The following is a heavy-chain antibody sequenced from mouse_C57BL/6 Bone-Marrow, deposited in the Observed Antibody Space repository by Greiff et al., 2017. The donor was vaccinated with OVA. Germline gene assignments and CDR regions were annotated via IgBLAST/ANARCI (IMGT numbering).Heavy chain of an antibody. CDR2: ISYDGSN. CDR3: ASAIYYGSSSWFAY. D-gene: IGHD1-1*01. Sequence: EVHLVESGPGLVKPSQSLSLTCSVTGYSITSGYYWNWIRQFPGNKLEWMGYISYDGSNNYNPSLKNRISIARDTSKNQFFLKLNSVTTEDTATYYCASAIYYGSSSWFAYWGQGTLVTVSA. CDR1: GYSITSGYY. J-gene: IGHJ3*01. V-gene: IGHV3-6*01.